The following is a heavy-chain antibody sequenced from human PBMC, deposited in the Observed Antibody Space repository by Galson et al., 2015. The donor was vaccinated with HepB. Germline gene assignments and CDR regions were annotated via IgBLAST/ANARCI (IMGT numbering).Heavy chain of an antibody. V-gene: IGHV6-1*01. J-gene: IGHJ6*02. CDR1: GDSVSRYNAA. CDR3: ARNWGITATTNFHYYGMDV. CDR2: TYYRSKWYT. Sequence: SGDSVSRYNAAWNWIRQSPSRGLEWLGRTYYRSKWYTDYAVSVKSRITFNSDTSKNQFSLQLNSVTPEDTAVYYCARNWGITATTNFHYYGMDVWGQGTTVTVSS. D-gene: IGHD1-7*01.